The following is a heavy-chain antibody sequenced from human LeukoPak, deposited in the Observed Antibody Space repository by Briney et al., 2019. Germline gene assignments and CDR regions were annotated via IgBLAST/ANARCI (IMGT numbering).Heavy chain of an antibody. J-gene: IGHJ4*02. V-gene: IGHV3-30*14. CDR1: GFTFSSYA. D-gene: IGHD3-10*01. CDR3: ARDLGGVGDVDY. Sequence: PGGSLRLSCAASGFTFSSYAMHWVRQAPGKGLEWVAVISYDGSNKYYADSVKGRFTISRDNSKNTLYLQMNSLRAEDTAVYYCARDLGGVGDVDYWGQGTLVTVSS. CDR2: ISYDGSNK.